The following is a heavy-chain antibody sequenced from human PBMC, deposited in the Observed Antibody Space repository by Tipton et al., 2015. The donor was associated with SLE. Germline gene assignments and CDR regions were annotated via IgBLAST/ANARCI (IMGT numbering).Heavy chain of an antibody. CDR1: GFTFSRYW. CDR2: IKEDGSEK. Sequence: LSLTCAAPGFTFSRYWMNWVRQAPGKGLEWVAIIKEDGSEKHYVDSVRGRFTISRDNAKNSLYLQMNSLRAEDTAVYYCARSSWGPDYWGQGTLVPVSS. J-gene: IGHJ4*02. CDR3: ARSSWGPDY. D-gene: IGHD6-13*01. V-gene: IGHV3-7*01.